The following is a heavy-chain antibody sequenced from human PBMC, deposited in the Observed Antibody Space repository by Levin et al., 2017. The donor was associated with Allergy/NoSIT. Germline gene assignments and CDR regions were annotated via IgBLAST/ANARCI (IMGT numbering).Heavy chain of an antibody. J-gene: IGHJ4*02. Sequence: GESLKISCAASGFTFSSYGMHWVRQAPGKGLEWVAVIWYDGSNKYYADSVKGRFTISRDNSKNTLYLQMNSLRAEDTAVYYCARDGSGAMVRGVMWYFDYWGQGTLVTVSS. CDR1: GFTFSSYG. D-gene: IGHD3-10*01. V-gene: IGHV3-33*01. CDR2: IWYDGSNK. CDR3: ARDGSGAMVRGVMWYFDY.